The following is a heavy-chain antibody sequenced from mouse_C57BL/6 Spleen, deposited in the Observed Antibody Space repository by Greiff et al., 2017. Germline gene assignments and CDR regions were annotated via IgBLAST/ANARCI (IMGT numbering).Heavy chain of an antibody. V-gene: IGHV1-82*01. Sequence: QVQLQQPGPELVKPGASVKISCKASGYAFSSSWMNWVKQRPGKGLELIGRIYPGDGDTNYNGKFKGKATLTADKSSSTAYMQLSSLTSEDSAVYFCAREDYYGLYAMDYWGQGTSVTVSS. D-gene: IGHD1-1*01. J-gene: IGHJ4*01. CDR1: GYAFSSSW. CDR2: IYPGDGDT. CDR3: AREDYYGLYAMDY.